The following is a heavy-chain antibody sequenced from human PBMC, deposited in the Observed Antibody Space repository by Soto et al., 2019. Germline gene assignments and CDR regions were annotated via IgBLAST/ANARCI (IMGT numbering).Heavy chain of an antibody. CDR3: ARGFYDILTGFRDYYYGMDV. Sequence: GGSLRLSCAASGFTFSSYAMSWVRQAPGKGLEWVSAISGSGGSTYYANSVKGRFTISRDNSKNTLYLQMGSLRAEDMAVYYCARGFYDILTGFRDYYYGMDVWGQGTTVTVSS. J-gene: IGHJ6*02. V-gene: IGHV3-23*01. CDR1: GFTFSSYA. CDR2: ISGSGGST. D-gene: IGHD3-9*01.